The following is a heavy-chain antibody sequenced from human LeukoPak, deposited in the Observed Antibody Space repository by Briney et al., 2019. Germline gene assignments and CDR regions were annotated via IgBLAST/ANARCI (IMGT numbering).Heavy chain of an antibody. CDR3: ARDSSSLWGDFDY. D-gene: IGHD3-16*01. CDR2: INPNSGGT. V-gene: IGHV1-2*02. J-gene: IGHJ4*02. CDR1: GYTFTGYY. Sequence: ASVKVSCKASGYTFTGYYMHWVRQAPGQGLEWMGWINPNSGGTNYAQKFQGRVTMTRDTSISTAYMELSRLRSDDTAVYYCARDSSSLWGDFDYWGQGTLVTVSS.